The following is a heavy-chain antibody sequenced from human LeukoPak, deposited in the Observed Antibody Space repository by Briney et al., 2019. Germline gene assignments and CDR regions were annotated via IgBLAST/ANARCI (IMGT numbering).Heavy chain of an antibody. V-gene: IGHV4-4*07. Sequence: SQTVSLIRTVSGDSIRSYYWSWIRQPAGKGLEWIGRIYTSGSTNYNPSLQNRVTMSVDTSKNQFSLKLSSVTAADTAVYYCASTKHDYDSSGHYFLDYWGQGTMVTVSS. CDR1: GDSIRSYY. CDR2: IYTSGST. D-gene: IGHD3-22*01. J-gene: IGHJ4*02. CDR3: ASTKHDYDSSGHYFLDY.